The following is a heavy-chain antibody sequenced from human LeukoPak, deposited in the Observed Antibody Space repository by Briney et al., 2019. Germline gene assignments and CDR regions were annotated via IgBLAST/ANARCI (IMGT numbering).Heavy chain of an antibody. J-gene: IGHJ5*02. Sequence: GSLRLSCAASEFSVGSNYMTWIRQPPGKGLEWIGEINHSGSTNYNPSLKSRVTISVDTSKNQFSLKLSSVTAADTAVYYCARGGYCSGGSCYWINWFDPWGQGTLVTVSS. D-gene: IGHD2-15*01. CDR3: ARGGYCSGGSCYWINWFDP. CDR2: INHSGST. V-gene: IGHV4-34*01. CDR1: EFSVGSNY.